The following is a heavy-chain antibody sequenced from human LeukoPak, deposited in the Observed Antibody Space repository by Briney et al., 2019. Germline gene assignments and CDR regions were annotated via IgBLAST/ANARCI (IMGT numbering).Heavy chain of an antibody. V-gene: IGHV3-30*03. CDR2: ISYDGSNK. CDR1: GFTFSNYG. J-gene: IGHJ4*02. D-gene: IGHD6-13*01. CDR3: ATTGYSSSWYYFDY. Sequence: GGSLRLSCAASGFTFSNYGMHWVRQAPGKGLEWVAVISYDGSNKYYADSVKGRFTISGDKSKNTLYLQMNSLRAEDTAVYYCATTGYSSSWYYFDYWGQGTLVTVSS.